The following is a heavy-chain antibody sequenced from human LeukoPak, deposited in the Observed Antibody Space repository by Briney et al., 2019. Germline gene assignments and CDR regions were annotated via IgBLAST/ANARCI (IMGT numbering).Heavy chain of an antibody. CDR3: VKVSSSGWHGGDYFDY. Sequence: GGSLRLSCSASGFTFSTYAMHWVRQAPGKGLEYVSAISSNGGSTYFADSVKARFSISRDNSKNTLDLQMSSLRAEDTAVYYCVKVSSSGWHGGDYFDYWGQGTLVTVSS. CDR1: GFTFSTYA. V-gene: IGHV3-64D*06. D-gene: IGHD6-19*01. J-gene: IGHJ4*02. CDR2: ISSNGGST.